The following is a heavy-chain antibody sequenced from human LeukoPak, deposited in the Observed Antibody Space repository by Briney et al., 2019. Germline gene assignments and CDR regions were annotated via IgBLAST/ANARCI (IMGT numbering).Heavy chain of an antibody. CDR2: IIPIFGTA. V-gene: IGHV1-69*06. CDR1: GGTFSSYA. Sequence: SVKVSCKASGGTFSSYAISWVRQTPGQGLEWMGGIIPIFGTANYAQKFQGRVTIAADKSTSTAYMELSSLRSEDTAVYYCARGTFATPFSWFDPWGQGTLVTVSS. D-gene: IGHD3-16*01. J-gene: IGHJ5*02. CDR3: ARGTFATPFSWFDP.